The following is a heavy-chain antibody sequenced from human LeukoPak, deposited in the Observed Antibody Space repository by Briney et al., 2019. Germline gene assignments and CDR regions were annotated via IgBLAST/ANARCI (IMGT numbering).Heavy chain of an antibody. Sequence: GGSLRLSCAASGFTFSSHAMSWVRQAPGKGLEWVSTIGGSGDNTYYADSVKGRFTISRDNSKNTLYLQMNSLRAEDTAVYFCARGGVGATKNWFDPWGQGTLVTVSS. J-gene: IGHJ5*02. V-gene: IGHV3-23*01. CDR2: IGGSGDNT. CDR1: GFTFSSHA. D-gene: IGHD1-26*01. CDR3: ARGGVGATKNWFDP.